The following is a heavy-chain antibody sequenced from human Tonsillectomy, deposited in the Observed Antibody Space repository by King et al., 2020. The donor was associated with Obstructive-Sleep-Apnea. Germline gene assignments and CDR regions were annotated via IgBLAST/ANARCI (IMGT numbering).Heavy chain of an antibody. CDR3: AKGREMYYNCLAY. CDR2: LLHEGSNQ. CDR1: GFTVSTSG. V-gene: IGHV3-30*02. D-gene: IGHD3-3*01. J-gene: IGHJ4*02. Sequence: VQLVESGGGVVQPGGSLRLSCAASGFTVSTSGIHWVRQAPGKGLEGVAFLLHEGSNQYYVDSVKGRFTISRGNSKNTLYLQMDSLRADDTAVYYCAKGREMYYNCLAYWGQGTLVTVSS.